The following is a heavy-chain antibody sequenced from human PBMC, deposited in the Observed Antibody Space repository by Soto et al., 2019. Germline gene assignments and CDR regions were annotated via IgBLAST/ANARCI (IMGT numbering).Heavy chain of an antibody. CDR1: GFTFSNAW. V-gene: IGHV3-15*01. CDR2: IKSKTDGGTT. D-gene: IGHD3-22*01. CDR3: TTNYYDSSGYSL. Sequence: GGSLRLSCAASGFTFSNAWMSWVRQAPGKGLEWVGRIKSKTDGGTTDYAAPVKGRFTISRDDSKNTLYLQMNSLKTEDTAVYYCTTNYYDSSGYSLWGQGTLVTVSS. J-gene: IGHJ4*02.